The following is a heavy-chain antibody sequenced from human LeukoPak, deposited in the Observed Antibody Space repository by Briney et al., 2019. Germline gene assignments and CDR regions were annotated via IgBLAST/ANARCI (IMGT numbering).Heavy chain of an antibody. Sequence: ASVKVPCKASGYTFTSYGISGVRQAPGQGLEWMGWISAYNGNTKYAQKFQGRVTMTTDTSTSTAYMELRSLRSDDTAVYYCASVVGATILDYWGQGTLVTVSS. CDR2: ISAYNGNT. D-gene: IGHD1-26*01. V-gene: IGHV1-18*01. CDR3: ASVVGATILDY. CDR1: GYTFTSYG. J-gene: IGHJ4*02.